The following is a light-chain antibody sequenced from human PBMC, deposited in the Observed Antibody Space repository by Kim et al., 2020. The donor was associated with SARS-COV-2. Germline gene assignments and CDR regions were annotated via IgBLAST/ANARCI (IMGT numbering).Light chain of an antibody. J-gene: IGLJ1*01. CDR2: SSD. V-gene: IGLV1-44*01. CDR1: SSNIGGNT. Sequence: QAVLTQPPSASGTPGQKVTISCSGSSSNIGGNTVNWYQQLPGRAPKLLIYSSDQRPSGVPGRFSGSKSGTSASLAISGLQSEDEADYYCATWDDTLNGYVFGTGTKVTVL. CDR3: ATWDDTLNGYV.